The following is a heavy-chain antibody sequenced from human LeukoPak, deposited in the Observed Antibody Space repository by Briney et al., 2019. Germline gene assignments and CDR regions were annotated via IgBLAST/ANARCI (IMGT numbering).Heavy chain of an antibody. CDR2: ISGSGVIT. V-gene: IGHV3-23*01. Sequence: GGSLRLSCAASGFTFDDYGMSWVRQAPGKGLEWVSGISGSGVITYYADSVKGRFTISRDNSKNTLDLQMNSLRAEDTAVYYCAKDDAWVRYQDWGQGTLVTVSS. CDR3: AKDDAWVRYQD. D-gene: IGHD5-12*01. CDR1: GFTFDDYG. J-gene: IGHJ4*02.